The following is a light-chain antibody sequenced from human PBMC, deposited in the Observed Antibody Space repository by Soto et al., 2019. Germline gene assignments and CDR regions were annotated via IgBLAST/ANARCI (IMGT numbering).Light chain of an antibody. CDR1: QSISSW. CDR3: QQYNSYWT. Sequence: DIQMTSAASTLFAYVGDRVTITCRASQSISSWLAWYQQKPGKAPKLLIYDASSLESGVPSRFSGSGSGTEFTLTISSLQPDDFATYYCQQYNSYWTFGQGTKVDIK. J-gene: IGKJ1*01. V-gene: IGKV1-5*01. CDR2: DAS.